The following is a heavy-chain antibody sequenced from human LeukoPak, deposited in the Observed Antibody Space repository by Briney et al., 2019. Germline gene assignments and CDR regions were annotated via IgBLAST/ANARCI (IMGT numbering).Heavy chain of an antibody. CDR2: IWYDGSNK. J-gene: IGHJ4*02. Sequence: PGGSLRLSCAASGFTFSNYGMHWVRQAPGKGLEWVAVIWYDGSNKYYADSVKGRFTISRDNSKNTLYLQMNSLRAEDTAVYYCAKDLGSGWYGYFDYWGQGTLVTVSS. CDR1: GFTFSNYG. CDR3: AKDLGSGWYGYFDY. D-gene: IGHD6-19*01. V-gene: IGHV3-33*06.